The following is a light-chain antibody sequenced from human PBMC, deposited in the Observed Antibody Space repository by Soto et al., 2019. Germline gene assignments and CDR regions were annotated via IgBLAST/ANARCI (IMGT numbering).Light chain of an antibody. CDR1: HTVGSY. CDR3: QQRTNWPPLFT. Sequence: EIVLTRSPATLSLSPGERATLSCRSSHTVGSYLAWYQQKPGQAPRLLIYGSSNRATGIPARFSGSGSGTDFSLTISSLEPEDFAVYYCQQRTNWPPLFTFGPGTKVDIK. CDR2: GSS. J-gene: IGKJ3*01. V-gene: IGKV3-11*01.